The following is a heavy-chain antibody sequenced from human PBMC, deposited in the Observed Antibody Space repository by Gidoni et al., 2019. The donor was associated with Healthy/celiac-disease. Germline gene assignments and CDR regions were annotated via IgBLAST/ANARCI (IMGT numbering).Heavy chain of an antibody. V-gene: IGHV3-48*01. CDR3: AREDRPLWFGEFYYYYYGMDV. Sequence: EVQLVESGGGLVQPGGSLRLSCAASAFTFSRYSMNWVRQAPGKGLECVSYISSSSSTIYYADSVKGRFTISRDNAKNSRYLQMNSLRAEDTAVYYCAREDRPLWFGEFYYYYYGMDVWGQGTTVTVSS. J-gene: IGHJ6*02. CDR1: AFTFSRYS. D-gene: IGHD3-10*01. CDR2: ISSSSSTI.